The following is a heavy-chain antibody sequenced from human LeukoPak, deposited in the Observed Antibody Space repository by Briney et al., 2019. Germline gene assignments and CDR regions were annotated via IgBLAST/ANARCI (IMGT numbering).Heavy chain of an antibody. J-gene: IGHJ4*02. V-gene: IGHV4-34*10. CDR1: GGSFTDYY. D-gene: IGHD3-10*01. Sequence: SETLSLTCAVYGGSFTDYYWNWIRQPPGKGLEWIGEINHSGSTNYNPSLKSRITMSVDTSKNQFSLKLSSVSAADTAVYYCARVGGSGSYLDGFDYWGQGTLVTVSS. CDR2: INHSGST. CDR3: ARVGGSGSYLDGFDY.